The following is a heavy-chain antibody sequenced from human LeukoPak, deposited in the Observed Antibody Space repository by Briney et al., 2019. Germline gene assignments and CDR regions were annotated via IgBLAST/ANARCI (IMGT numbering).Heavy chain of an antibody. CDR3: ALDHGNSYGYPSFDY. CDR1: GFTVSSNY. J-gene: IGHJ4*02. Sequence: GGSLRLSCAASGFTVSSNYMSWVRQAPGKGLECVSVIYSGGSTYYADSVKGRFTISRDNSKNTLYLQMNSLRAEDTAVYYCALDHGNSYGYPSFDYWGQGTLVTVSS. D-gene: IGHD5-18*01. V-gene: IGHV3-53*01. CDR2: IYSGGST.